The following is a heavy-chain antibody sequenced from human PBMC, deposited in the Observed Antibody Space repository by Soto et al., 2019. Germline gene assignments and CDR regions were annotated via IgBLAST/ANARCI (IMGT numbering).Heavy chain of an antibody. J-gene: IGHJ4*02. CDR1: GDSISSPTFY. CDR3: VSYSTSLPLPLYATHYFNY. D-gene: IGHD2-2*01. V-gene: IGHV4-39*02. Sequence: SETLSLTCIVSGDSISSPTFYWGWIRQPPGKGLEWIGSVYYNGRAHYNPSLRSRVTISVDTSENHISLSMNSVTATDKAVYYCVSYSTSLPLPLYATHYFNYWGQGALVTVSS. CDR2: VYYNGRA.